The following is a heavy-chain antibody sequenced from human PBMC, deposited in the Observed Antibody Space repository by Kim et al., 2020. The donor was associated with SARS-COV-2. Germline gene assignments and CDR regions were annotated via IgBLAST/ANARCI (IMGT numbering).Heavy chain of an antibody. CDR3: ARYRRLVDFFWFDP. Sequence: PSLTSRVTISVDTSKNQFSLKLSSVTAADTAVYYCARYRRLVDFFWFDPWGQGTLVTVSS. V-gene: IGHV4-34*01. D-gene: IGHD1-1*01. J-gene: IGHJ5*02.